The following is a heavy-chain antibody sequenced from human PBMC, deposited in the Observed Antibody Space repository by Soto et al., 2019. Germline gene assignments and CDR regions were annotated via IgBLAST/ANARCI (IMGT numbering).Heavy chain of an antibody. J-gene: IGHJ4*02. Sequence: QVQLVQSGAEVKKPGSSVKVSCKASGGTFSSYTISWVRQAPGQGLEWMGRIIPILGIANYAEKFQGRVTITANKSTSPADMELSSLRSQDTAVYYCASGPPGNDYGDYGFDYWGQGTLVTVSS. V-gene: IGHV1-69*02. CDR2: IIPILGIA. CDR1: GGTFSSYT. D-gene: IGHD4-17*01. CDR3: ASGPPGNDYGDYGFDY.